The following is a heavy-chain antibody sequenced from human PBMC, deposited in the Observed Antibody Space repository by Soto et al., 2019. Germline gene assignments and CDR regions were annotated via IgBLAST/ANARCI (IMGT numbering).Heavy chain of an antibody. CDR2: IYSGGST. CDR1: GFTVSSNY. J-gene: IGHJ6*02. CDR3: ARSPLGSSWYPHQYYYYYGMDV. D-gene: IGHD6-13*01. Sequence: GGSLRLSCAASGFTVSSNYMSWVRQAPGKGLEWVSVIYSGGSTYYADSVKGRFTISRDNSKNTLYLQMNSLRAEDTAVYYCARSPLGSSWYPHQYYYYYGMDVWGQGTTVTVSS. V-gene: IGHV3-53*01.